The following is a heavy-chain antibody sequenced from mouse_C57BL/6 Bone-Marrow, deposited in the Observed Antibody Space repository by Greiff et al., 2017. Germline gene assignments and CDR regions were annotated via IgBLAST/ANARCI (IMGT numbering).Heavy chain of an antibody. CDR1: GYTFTSYD. V-gene: IGHV1-85*01. Sequence: VKLVESGPELVKPGASVKLSCKASGYTFTSYDINWVKQRPGQGLELIGWIYPRDGSTKYNEKFKGKATLTVDTSSSTAYMERHSLTSEDAAVYFCARDYGSSYWYFDVGGTGTTVTVSS. J-gene: IGHJ1*03. CDR2: IYPRDGST. CDR3: ARDYGSSYWYFDV. D-gene: IGHD1-1*01.